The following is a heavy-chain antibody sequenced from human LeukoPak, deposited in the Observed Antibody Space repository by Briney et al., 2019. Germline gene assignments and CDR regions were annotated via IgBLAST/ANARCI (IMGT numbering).Heavy chain of an antibody. J-gene: IGHJ6*03. V-gene: IGHV4-61*05. CDR3: ARARVAQYSGPHYYYMDV. CDR1: GGSISSSSYY. Sequence: SETLSLTCTVSGGSISSSSYYWGWIRQPPGKGLEWIGYIYYSGSTNYNPSLKSRVTISVDTSKNQFSLKLSSVTAADTAVYYCARARVAQYSGPHYYYMDVWGKGTTVTIS. D-gene: IGHD5-12*01. CDR2: IYYSGST.